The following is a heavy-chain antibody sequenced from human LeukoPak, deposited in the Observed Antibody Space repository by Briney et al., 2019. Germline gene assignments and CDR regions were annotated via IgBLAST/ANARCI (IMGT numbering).Heavy chain of an antibody. D-gene: IGHD1-26*01. CDR2: IWYDGSNK. V-gene: IGHV3-30*02. Sequence: PGGSLRLSCAASGFTFSSYGMHWVRQAPGKGLEWVAVIWYDGSNKYYADSVKGRFTISRDNSKNTLYLQMNSLRAEDTAVYYCVKDGGYYGSDYWGQGTLVTVSS. J-gene: IGHJ4*02. CDR3: VKDGGYYGSDY. CDR1: GFTFSSYG.